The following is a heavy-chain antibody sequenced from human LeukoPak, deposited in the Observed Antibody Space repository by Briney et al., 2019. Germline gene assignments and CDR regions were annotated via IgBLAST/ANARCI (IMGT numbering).Heavy chain of an antibody. J-gene: IGHJ5*02. CDR2: INHSGST. V-gene: IGHV4-34*01. Sequence: SETLSLTCAVYGGSFSGYYWSWIRQPPGKGLEWIGEINHSGSTNYNPSLKSRVTMSVDTSKNQFSLKLSSMTTADTAVYYCAREIGDWHNWFDPWGQGTLVTVSS. CDR1: GGSFSGYY. CDR3: AREIGDWHNWFDP. D-gene: IGHD2-21*02.